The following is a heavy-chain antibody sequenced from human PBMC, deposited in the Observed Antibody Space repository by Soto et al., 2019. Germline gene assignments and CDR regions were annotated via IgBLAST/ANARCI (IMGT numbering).Heavy chain of an antibody. CDR3: ASNILYYYDSRGPFDY. CDR1: GFTFSSYW. CDR2: ISYDGSNK. Sequence: GGSLRLSCAASGFTFSSYWMSWVRQAPGKGLEWVAVISYDGSNKYYADSVKGRFTISRDNSKNTLYLQMNSLRAEDTAVYYCASNILYYYDSRGPFDYWGQGTLVTVSS. V-gene: IGHV3-30-3*01. J-gene: IGHJ4*02. D-gene: IGHD3-22*01.